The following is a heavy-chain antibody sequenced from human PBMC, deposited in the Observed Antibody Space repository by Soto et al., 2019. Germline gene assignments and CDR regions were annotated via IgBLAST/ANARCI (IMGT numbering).Heavy chain of an antibody. V-gene: IGHV1-2*02. J-gene: IGHJ6*02. D-gene: IGHD3-9*01. CDR3: ARGDYDILTGYFYDYGMDV. CDR1: GYTFTGYY. CDR2: INPNSGGT. Sequence: ASVRVSCKASGYTFTGYYMHWVRQAPGQGLEWMGWINPNSGGTNYAQKFQGRVTMTRDTSISTAYMELRRLRSDDKAVYYCARGDYDILTGYFYDYGMDVSGQGTTVTVSS.